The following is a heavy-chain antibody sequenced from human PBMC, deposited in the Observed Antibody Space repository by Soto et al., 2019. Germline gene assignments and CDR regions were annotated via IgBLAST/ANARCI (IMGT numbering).Heavy chain of an antibody. Sequence: TWGSLRLSYGAAGFNFGDYGMHWIRQAQGKGLEWVAVISYDGSNKYYADSVKGRFTISRDNSKNTLYLQLNSLRAEDTAVYYCARDKRDLRFLEWSYYFDYWGQGTLVTVSS. D-gene: IGHD3-3*01. CDR3: ARDKRDLRFLEWSYYFDY. V-gene: IGHV3-30-3*01. J-gene: IGHJ4*02. CDR1: GFNFGDYG. CDR2: ISYDGSNK.